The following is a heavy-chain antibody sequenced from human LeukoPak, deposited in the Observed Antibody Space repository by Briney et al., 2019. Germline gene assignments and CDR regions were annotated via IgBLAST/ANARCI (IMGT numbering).Heavy chain of an antibody. Sequence: ASVKVSCKASGYTFTSYGISWVQQAPGQGLEWMGWISAYNGNTNYAQKLQGRVTMTTDTSTSTAYMELRSLRSDDTAVYYCARDSPGSGCYTTIYTYYYYYGMDVWGQGTTVTVSS. J-gene: IGHJ6*02. V-gene: IGHV1-18*01. CDR2: ISAYNGNT. CDR3: ARDSPGSGCYTTIYTYYYYYGMDV. D-gene: IGHD6-19*01. CDR1: GYTFTSYG.